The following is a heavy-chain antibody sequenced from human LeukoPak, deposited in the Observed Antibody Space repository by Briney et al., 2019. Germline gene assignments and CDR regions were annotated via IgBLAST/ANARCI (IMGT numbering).Heavy chain of an antibody. CDR2: IKHDGSEA. V-gene: IGHV3-7*04. CDR1: EFTFNRYW. J-gene: IGHJ4*02. D-gene: IGHD3-10*01. CDR3: TRDALFGSGRTHLDF. Sequence: GGSLRLSCAASEFTFNRYWMSWVRQAPGKGLEWVANIKHDGSEAHYVDSVKGRFTISKDNAKNSLSLQMNSLNVDDTGVYFCTRDALFGSGRTHLDFWSQGTLVSVSS.